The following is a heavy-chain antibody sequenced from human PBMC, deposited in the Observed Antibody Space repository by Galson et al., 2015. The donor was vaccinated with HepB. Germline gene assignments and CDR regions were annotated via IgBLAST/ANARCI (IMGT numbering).Heavy chain of an antibody. J-gene: IGHJ5*02. Sequence: QSGAEVKKPGESLRISCKGSGYSFTSYWISWVRQMPGKGLEWMGRIDPSDSYTNYSPSFQGHVTISADKSISTAYLQWSSLKASDTAMYYCATTLSGYAVFDPWGQGTLVTVSS. D-gene: IGHD5-12*01. CDR2: IDPSDSYT. CDR3: ATTLSGYAVFDP. V-gene: IGHV5-10-1*01. CDR1: GYSFTSYW.